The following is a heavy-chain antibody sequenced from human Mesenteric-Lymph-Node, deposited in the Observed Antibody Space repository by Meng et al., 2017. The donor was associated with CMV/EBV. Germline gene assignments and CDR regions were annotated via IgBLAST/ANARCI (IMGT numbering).Heavy chain of an antibody. V-gene: IGHV1-18*01. CDR3: ARGPRGSSGRKPGYDY. J-gene: IGHJ4*02. D-gene: IGHD6-6*01. CDR2: TSTYNGNT. Sequence: ASVKVSCKASGYTFDSHGISWVRQAPGQGLEWMGWTSTYNGNTDYAEKFQGRVTLTTDASTSTAYMELRSLRSDDTAVYYCARGPRGSSGRKPGYDYWGQGTLVTVSS. CDR1: GYTFDSHG.